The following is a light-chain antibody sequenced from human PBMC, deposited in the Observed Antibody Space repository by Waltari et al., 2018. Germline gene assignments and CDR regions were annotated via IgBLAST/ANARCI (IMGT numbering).Light chain of an antibody. V-gene: IGLV1-51*01. CDR1: SSTIGDNY. Sequence: QSVLTQPPSVSASPGQKVTISCSGSSSTIGDNYVSWYQQLPGTAPKRYIYYTHKRPAGIPARFSGSKSGTSATLGITGLQTGEEADYYCGTWDSSLSAAVFGGGTK. J-gene: IGLJ2*01. CDR2: YTH. CDR3: GTWDSSLSAAV.